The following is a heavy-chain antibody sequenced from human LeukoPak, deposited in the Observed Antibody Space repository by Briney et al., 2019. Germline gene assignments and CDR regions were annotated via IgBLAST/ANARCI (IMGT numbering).Heavy chain of an antibody. V-gene: IGHV3-33*01. J-gene: IGHJ4*02. Sequence: GGSLRLSCAASGFTFSSYGMHWVSQAPGKGLEWVAVIRYDGSNKYYTDSVKGRFTISRDNSKNTLYLQMNSLRAEDTAVYYCARPNAVRDGDNSPPLDYWGQGTLVTVSS. CDR1: GFTFSSYG. CDR2: IRYDGSNK. CDR3: ARPNAVRDGDNSPPLDY. D-gene: IGHD5-24*01.